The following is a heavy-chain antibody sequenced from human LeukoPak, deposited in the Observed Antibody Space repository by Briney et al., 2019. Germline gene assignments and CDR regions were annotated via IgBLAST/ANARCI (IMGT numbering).Heavy chain of an antibody. V-gene: IGHV4-38-2*02. CDR1: GYSVSSGYY. J-gene: IGHJ5*02. CDR3: AREGGDYYGSGSYHTLGNWFDP. D-gene: IGHD3-10*01. Sequence: SETLSLTCAVSGYSVSSGYYWGWIRQPPGKGLEWIGSIYHSGITYYNPSLKSRVTISVDTSKNQFSLKLSSVTAEDTAVYYCAREGGDYYGSGSYHTLGNWFDPWGQGTLVTVSS. CDR2: IYHSGIT.